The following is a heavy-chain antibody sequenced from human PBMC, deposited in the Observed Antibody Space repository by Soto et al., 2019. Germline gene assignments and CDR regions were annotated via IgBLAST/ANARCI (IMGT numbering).Heavy chain of an antibody. J-gene: IGHJ4*02. CDR1: GGSIGSYY. V-gene: IGHV4-59*08. D-gene: IGHD3-3*01. CDR2: IYYSGST. CDR3: ASLRCDFWSGYCYYFDY. Sequence: SETLSLTCTVSGGSIGSYYRSWIRQPPGKGLEWIGYIYYSGSTNYNPSLKSRVTISVDTSKNQFSLKLSSVTAADTAVYYCASLRCDFWSGYCYYFDYWGQGTLVTVSS.